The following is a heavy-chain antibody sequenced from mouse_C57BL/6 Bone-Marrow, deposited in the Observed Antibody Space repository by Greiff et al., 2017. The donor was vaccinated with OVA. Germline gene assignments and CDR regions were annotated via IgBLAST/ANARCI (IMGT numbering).Heavy chain of an antibody. J-gene: IGHJ1*03. D-gene: IGHD2-3*01. CDR2: ISYSGST. CDR1: GYSITSDY. CDR3: ARRSYDGYYGWYFDV. V-gene: IGHV3-8*01. Sequence: EVKLVESGPGLAKPSQTLSLTCSVTGYSITSDYWNWIRKFPGNKLEYMGYISYSGSTYYNPSLKSRISITRDTSKNQYYLQLNSVTTEDTATYYCARRSYDGYYGWYFDVWGTGTTVTVSS.